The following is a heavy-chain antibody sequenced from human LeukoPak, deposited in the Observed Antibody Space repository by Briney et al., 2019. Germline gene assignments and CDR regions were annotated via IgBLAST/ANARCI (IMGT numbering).Heavy chain of an antibody. Sequence: GGSLRLSCAASGFTLSTYAMSWVRQTPGKGLEWVAATSSSDAGTYHADSVRGRFTISRDNSKNTLYLQMNSLRAEDTAVYYCATPLMVVAAIARDYWGQGTLVTVSS. CDR3: ATPLMVVAAIARDY. CDR2: TSSSDAGT. CDR1: GFTLSTYA. D-gene: IGHD2-15*01. J-gene: IGHJ4*02. V-gene: IGHV3-23*01.